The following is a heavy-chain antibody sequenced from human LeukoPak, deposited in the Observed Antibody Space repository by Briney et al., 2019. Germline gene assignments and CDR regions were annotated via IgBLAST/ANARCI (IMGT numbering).Heavy chain of an antibody. CDR2: ISAYNGNT. D-gene: IGHD4-17*01. Sequence: ASVKVSCKASGYTFTSYGISWVRQAPGQGLEWMGWISAYNGNTNYAQKLQGRVTMTTDTSTSTAYMELRSLRSDDTAVYYCARVDYGDLYYYYYMDVWGKGPRSPSP. CDR3: ARVDYGDLYYYYYMDV. V-gene: IGHV1-18*01. J-gene: IGHJ6*03. CDR1: GYTFTSYG.